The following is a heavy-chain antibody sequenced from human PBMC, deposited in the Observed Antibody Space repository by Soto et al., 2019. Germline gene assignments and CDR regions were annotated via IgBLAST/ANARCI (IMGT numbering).Heavy chain of an antibody. CDR3: ARSGVVVNAFDV. J-gene: IGHJ3*01. CDR1: GGIFSNYA. V-gene: IGHV1-69*12. Sequence: QVQLVQSGAEVKKPGSSVKVSCKASGGIFSNYAISWVRQVPGQGLEWMGGIIPISGTANYAQKFQGRVTITADESTRTAYMKLSSLRSEDTAVYYCARSGVVVNAFDVWGQGTMVTVSS. D-gene: IGHD2-21*01. CDR2: IIPISGTA.